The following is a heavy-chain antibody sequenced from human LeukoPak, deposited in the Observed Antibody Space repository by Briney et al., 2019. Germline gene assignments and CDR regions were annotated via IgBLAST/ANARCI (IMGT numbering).Heavy chain of an antibody. J-gene: IGHJ5*02. Sequence: PSETLSLACTVSGGSISSGGYYWSWIRQPPGKGLEWIGYIYHSGSTYYNPSLKSRVTISVDRSKNQFSLKLSSVTAADTAVYYCARDLSGPPIAYCGGDCYPGENWFDPWGQGTLVTVSS. CDR1: GGSISSGGYY. V-gene: IGHV4-30-2*01. CDR3: ARDLSGPPIAYCGGDCYPGENWFDP. CDR2: IYHSGST. D-gene: IGHD2-21*02.